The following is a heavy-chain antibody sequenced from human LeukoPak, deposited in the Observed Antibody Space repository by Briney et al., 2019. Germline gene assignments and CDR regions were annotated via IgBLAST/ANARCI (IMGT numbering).Heavy chain of an antibody. Sequence: GGSLRLSCAASGFTFSNYWMSWVRQAPGKGLEWVANIKQDGSEKYYVESVKGRFTTSRDNAKNSLHLQMNSLRAEDTALYNCARGMGGYAKEFDYWGQGILVTVSS. CDR3: ARGMGGYAKEFDY. CDR1: GFTFSNYW. CDR2: IKQDGSEK. J-gene: IGHJ4*02. V-gene: IGHV3-7*01. D-gene: IGHD3-22*01.